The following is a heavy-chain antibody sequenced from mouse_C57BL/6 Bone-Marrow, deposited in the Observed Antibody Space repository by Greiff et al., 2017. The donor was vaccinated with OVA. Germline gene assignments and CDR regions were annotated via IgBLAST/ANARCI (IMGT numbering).Heavy chain of an antibody. CDR3: AIYYFWFAY. D-gene: IGHD2-1*01. J-gene: IGHJ3*01. Sequence: VQLQQSGPELVKPGASVKISCKASGYAFSSSCMNWVQQRPGKGLEWVGRIYPGDGDTNYNGKFKGKATLSADKSSSTAYMQLSSLTSEDSAVYFCAIYYFWFAYWGQGTLVTVSA. CDR1: GYAFSSSC. CDR2: IYPGDGDT. V-gene: IGHV1-82*01.